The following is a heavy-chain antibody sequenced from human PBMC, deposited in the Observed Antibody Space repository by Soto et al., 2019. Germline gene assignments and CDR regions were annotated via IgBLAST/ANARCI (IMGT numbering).Heavy chain of an antibody. V-gene: IGHV3-74*01. CDR3: GTTFEY. D-gene: IGHD1-26*01. Sequence: EVQVVESGGALVQPGGSLRLSCAASGFTFSNYWIHWVRQVQGEGLVWVSSINNDGSRTWYADSVRGRIAISRDNARNLVSLQMNSLRAEDTAVYYCGTTFEYWGQGALVTVSS. CDR1: GFTFSNYW. CDR2: INNDGSRT. J-gene: IGHJ4*02.